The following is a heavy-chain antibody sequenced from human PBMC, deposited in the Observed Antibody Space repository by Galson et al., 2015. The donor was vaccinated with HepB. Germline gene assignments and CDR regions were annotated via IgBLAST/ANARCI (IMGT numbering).Heavy chain of an antibody. Sequence: SLRLSCAASGFTFSSYGMHWVRQAPGKGLEWVAVISYDGSNKYYADSVKGRFTISRNNSKNTLYLQMNSLRAEDTAVYYCAKDQGGYGSGSYYNPRGDGYFDYWGQGTLVTVSS. CDR1: GFTFSSYG. CDR2: ISYDGSNK. CDR3: AKDQGGYGSGSYYNPRGDGYFDY. J-gene: IGHJ4*02. V-gene: IGHV3-30*18. D-gene: IGHD3-10*01.